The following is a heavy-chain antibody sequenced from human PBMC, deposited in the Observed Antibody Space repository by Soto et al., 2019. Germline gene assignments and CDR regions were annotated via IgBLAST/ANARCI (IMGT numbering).Heavy chain of an antibody. CDR3: AKEGTSGLYYFDY. Sequence: GVLRLSCAASGFTFSNYAISWVRQAPGKGLEWVSIISGSGDTPYYADSVKGRFTISRDNSRNTLYLQMNSLRAGDSAKYYCAKEGTSGLYYFDYWGPGTLVTVS. CDR2: ISGSGDTP. D-gene: IGHD6-19*01. CDR1: GFTFSNYA. V-gene: IGHV3-23*01. J-gene: IGHJ4*02.